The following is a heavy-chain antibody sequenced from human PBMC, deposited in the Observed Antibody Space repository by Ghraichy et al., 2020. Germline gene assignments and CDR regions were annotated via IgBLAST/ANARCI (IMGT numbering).Heavy chain of an antibody. V-gene: IGHV1-2*04. Sequence: ASVKVSCKASGYTFTGYYLHWVRQAPGQGLEWMGWINPNSGGTNYAQKFQGWVTMTRDTSISTAYMELSRLRSDDTAVYYCARGKEYGAQGQYFRHWGQGTLVTVSS. J-gene: IGHJ1*01. CDR2: INPNSGGT. D-gene: IGHD4-17*01. CDR3: ARGKEYGAQGQYFRH. CDR1: GYTFTGYY.